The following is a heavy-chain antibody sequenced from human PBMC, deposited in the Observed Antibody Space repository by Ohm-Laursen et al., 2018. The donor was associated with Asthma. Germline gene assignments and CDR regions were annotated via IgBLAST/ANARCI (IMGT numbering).Heavy chain of an antibody. D-gene: IGHD6-6*01. CDR2: GGSYYDGGLK. V-gene: IGHV3-30-3*01. CDR1: GFTFRSYA. J-gene: IGHJ4*02. CDR3: AREAPYSSSPFFDY. Sequence: LRLSCAASGFTFRSYAMHWVRQAPGKGLEWVAVGGSYYDGGLKYYADSVNGRFTVSRDDSKNTLYLQMNSLRAEDTAVYYCAREAPYSSSPFFDYWGQGTLVTVSS.